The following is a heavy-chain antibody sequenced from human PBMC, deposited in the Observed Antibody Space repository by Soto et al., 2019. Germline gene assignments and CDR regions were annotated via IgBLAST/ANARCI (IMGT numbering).Heavy chain of an antibody. CDR2: IWYDGSNK. J-gene: IGHJ6*02. V-gene: IGHV3-33*01. CDR3: ARGSVGTTLLYYYYGMDV. D-gene: IGHD5-12*01. CDR1: GFTFSSYG. Sequence: LRLSCAASGFTFSSYGMHWVRQAPGKGLEWVAVIWYDGSNKYYADSVKGRFTISRDNSKNTLYLQMNSLRAEDTAVYYCARGSVGTTLLYYYYGMDVWGQGTTVTVSS.